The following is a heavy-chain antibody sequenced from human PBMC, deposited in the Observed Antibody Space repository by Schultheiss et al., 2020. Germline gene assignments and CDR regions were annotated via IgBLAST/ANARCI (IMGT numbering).Heavy chain of an antibody. J-gene: IGHJ6*02. D-gene: IGHD3-22*01. Sequence: GESLKISCAASGFTFSSYSMNWVRQAPGKGLEWVSYISSSSSTIYYADSVKGRFTISRDDSKSIAYLQMNSLKTEDTAVYYCTRERKYYYDSSGYSYYYYGMDVWGQGTTVTGSS. CDR2: ISSSSSTI. V-gene: IGHV3-48*01. CDR3: TRERKYYYDSSGYSYYYYGMDV. CDR1: GFTFSSYS.